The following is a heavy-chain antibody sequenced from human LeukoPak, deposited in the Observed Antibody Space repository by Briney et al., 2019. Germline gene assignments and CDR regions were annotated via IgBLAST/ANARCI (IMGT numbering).Heavy chain of an antibody. V-gene: IGHV3-48*01. CDR3: ARDWNYADY. J-gene: IGHJ4*02. Sequence: GGSLRLSCAASGFSFDSYTMNWVRQAPGEGLEWVSYISSGSGTIYYADSVQGRFTISRDNAKNSLYLQMNSLRVEDTAVYYCARDWNYADYWGQGTLVTVSS. CDR1: GFSFDSYT. D-gene: IGHD1-1*01. CDR2: ISSGSGTI.